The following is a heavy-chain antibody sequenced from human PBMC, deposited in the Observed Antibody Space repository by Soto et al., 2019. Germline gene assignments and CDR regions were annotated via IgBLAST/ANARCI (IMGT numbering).Heavy chain of an antibody. D-gene: IGHD1-26*01. CDR3: GKDVGDYVPYSYGVDV. Sequence: QVQLVESGGGVVQPGTSLRLSCAASGFTFKTHAMHWVRQAPGKGLEWMAVIAYDGNEKFYADSVKGRFTISRDNSKNALYLQINTLRNGDTAVYYCGKDVGDYVPYSYGVDVWGQGTTVTVSS. CDR2: IAYDGNEK. CDR1: GFTFKTHA. V-gene: IGHV3-30*18. J-gene: IGHJ6*02.